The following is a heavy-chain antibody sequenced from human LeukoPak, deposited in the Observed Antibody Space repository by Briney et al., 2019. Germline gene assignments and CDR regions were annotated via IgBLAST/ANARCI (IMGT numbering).Heavy chain of an antibody. Sequence: GGSLRLSCAASGFTFSDYYMSWIRQAPGKGLEWVSSISSSSSYIYYADSVKGRFTISRDNAKNSLYLQMNSLRAEDTAVYYCARCDILTGLYYFDYWGQGTLVTVSS. J-gene: IGHJ4*02. D-gene: IGHD3-9*01. CDR3: ARCDILTGLYYFDY. V-gene: IGHV3-11*06. CDR2: ISSSSSYI. CDR1: GFTFSDYY.